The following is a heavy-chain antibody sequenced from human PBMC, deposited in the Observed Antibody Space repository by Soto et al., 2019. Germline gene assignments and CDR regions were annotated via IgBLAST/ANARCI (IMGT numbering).Heavy chain of an antibody. J-gene: IGHJ6*02. CDR1: GCSISNIIY. CDR3: AAGTLPGTRFYRMDV. CDR2: LSQSGGT. V-gene: IGHV4-38-2*01. D-gene: IGHD1-7*01. Sequence: PSETLSLTCDVSGCSISNIIYWGWIRRPPGKGLEWIGSLSQSGGTYRNPSLRSRVTISVDRSKNHFSLQLRSVTAADTAVYYCAAGTLPGTRFYRMDVWGPGTTVTVSS.